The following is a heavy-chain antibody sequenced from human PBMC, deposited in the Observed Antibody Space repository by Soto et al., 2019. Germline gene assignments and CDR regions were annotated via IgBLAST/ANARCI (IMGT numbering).Heavy chain of an antibody. V-gene: IGHV1-69*13. CDR1: GGTFSSYA. Sequence: GASVKVSCTASGGTFSSYAISWVRQAPGQGLEWMGGIIPIFGTANYAQKFQGRVTITADESTSTAYMELSSLRSEDTAVYYCAREPHCSGGSCYHETYIWFDQLGQGPPVNVS. D-gene: IGHD2-15*01. CDR3: AREPHCSGGSCYHETYIWFDQ. J-gene: IGHJ5*02. CDR2: IIPIFGTA.